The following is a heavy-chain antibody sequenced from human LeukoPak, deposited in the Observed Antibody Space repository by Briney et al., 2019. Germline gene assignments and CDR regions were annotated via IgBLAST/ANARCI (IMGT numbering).Heavy chain of an antibody. D-gene: IGHD2-15*01. Sequence: PGGSLRLSCAASGFTFSSYSMNWVRQAPGKGLEWVSSISSSSSYIYYADSVKGRFTISRDNAKNSLYLQMNSLRAEDTAVYYCVGVVVAAINLFDPWGQGTLVTVSS. CDR1: GFTFSSYS. V-gene: IGHV3-21*01. CDR2: ISSSSSYI. J-gene: IGHJ5*02. CDR3: VGVVVAAINLFDP.